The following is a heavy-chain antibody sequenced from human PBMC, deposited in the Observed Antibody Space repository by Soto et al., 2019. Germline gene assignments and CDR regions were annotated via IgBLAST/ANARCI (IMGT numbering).Heavy chain of an antibody. J-gene: IGHJ6*02. CDR2: ISAYNGNT. V-gene: IGHV1-18*04. D-gene: IGHD3-22*01. CDR3: ARTYDSSGYYNFYYYGMDV. CDR1: GYTFTRYG. Sequence: ASVKVSCKASGYTFTRYGISWVRQAPGQGLEWMGWISAYNGNTNYAQKVQGRVTMTTDTSTSTAYMELRSLRSDDTAVYYCARTYDSSGYYNFYYYGMDVWGQGTTVTSP.